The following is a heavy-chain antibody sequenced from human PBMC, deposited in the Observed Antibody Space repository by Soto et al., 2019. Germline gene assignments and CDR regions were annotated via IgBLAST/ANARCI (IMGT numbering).Heavy chain of an antibody. CDR2: IYTSGSP. Sequence: SETLSLTCTVSGDSISNYYWSWIRQPAGKGLEWIGRIYTSGSPNYNPSLKSRVTMSVDTSKNQFSLKVNTVTAADTAVYYCARFSNWLETWGQGTLVTVYS. CDR1: GDSISNYY. CDR3: ARFSNWLET. J-gene: IGHJ5*02. V-gene: IGHV4-4*07.